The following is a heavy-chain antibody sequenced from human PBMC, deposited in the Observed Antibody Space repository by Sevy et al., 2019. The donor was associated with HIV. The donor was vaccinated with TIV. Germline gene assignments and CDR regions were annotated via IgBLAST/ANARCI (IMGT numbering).Heavy chain of an antibody. D-gene: IGHD2-8*01. CDR1: GFTFSKYS. CDR3: AGEGCTKPHDY. V-gene: IGHV3-23*01. CDR2: LSFGCGEI. Sequence: GGSLRLSCAASGFTFSKYSMSWVRQPPGKGLEWVSTLSFGCGEINYADSGKGRFTISRDNSKSSVYLQMNNLRPEDKAVYYCAGEGCTKPHDYWGQGTLVTVSS. J-gene: IGHJ4*02.